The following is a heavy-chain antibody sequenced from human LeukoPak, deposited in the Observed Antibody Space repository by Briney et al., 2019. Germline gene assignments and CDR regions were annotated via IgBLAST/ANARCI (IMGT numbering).Heavy chain of an antibody. CDR2: ISGSGGST. CDR3: AKDDIVASGNFDY. V-gene: IGHV3-23*01. Sequence: GGALLNFCGASGRNCICYAMSGVRQATEKGLEWVSAISGSGGSTYYADSVKGRFTISRDNSKNTLYLQMNSLRAEDTAVYYCAKDDIVASGNFDYWGQGTLVTVSS. CDR1: GRNCICYA. D-gene: IGHD2-15*01. J-gene: IGHJ4*02.